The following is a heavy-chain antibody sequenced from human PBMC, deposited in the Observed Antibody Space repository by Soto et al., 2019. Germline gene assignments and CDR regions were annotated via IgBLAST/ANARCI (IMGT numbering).Heavy chain of an antibody. J-gene: IGHJ4*02. CDR2: ISYEGSRI. Sequence: PGGSLRLSCAASGFSFRNYGMHWVRQAPGKGLEWVAVISYEGSRISYAASVKGRFTISRDNSKNAVFLQMNRLTPDDTAVYSCAEDHGGGNFFLYFDLWGQGTLVTVSS. V-gene: IGHV3-30*18. CDR3: AEDHGGGNFFLYFDL. CDR1: GFSFRNYG. D-gene: IGHD2-15*01.